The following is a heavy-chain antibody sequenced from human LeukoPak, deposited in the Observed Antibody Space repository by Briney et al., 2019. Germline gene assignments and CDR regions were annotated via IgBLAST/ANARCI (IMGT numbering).Heavy chain of an antibody. J-gene: IGHJ4*02. V-gene: IGHV3-30*18. D-gene: IGHD4-23*01. Sequence: GGSLRLSCAASGFTFSSYGMRWVRQAPGKGLEWVAVISYDGSNKYYADSVKGRFTISRDNSKNTLYLQMNSLRAEDTAVYYCANLLRWEPYWGQGTLVTVSS. CDR2: ISYDGSNK. CDR3: ANLLRWEPY. CDR1: GFTFSSYG.